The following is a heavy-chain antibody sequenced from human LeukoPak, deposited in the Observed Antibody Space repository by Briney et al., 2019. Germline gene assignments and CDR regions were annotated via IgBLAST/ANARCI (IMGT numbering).Heavy chain of an antibody. J-gene: IGHJ3*02. CDR1: GFAFSTFF. D-gene: IGHD4-23*01. V-gene: IGHV3-7*05. CDR2: IKPDGSET. Sequence: GGSLRLSCEASGFAFSTFFMAWVRQSSGKGLEWVADIKPDGSETYYKGSVEGRFTIARDNADNSLYLQMRSLRAEDTAVYYCARDPGGSGWGAFDIWGQGTMVTVSS. CDR3: ARDPGGSGWGAFDI.